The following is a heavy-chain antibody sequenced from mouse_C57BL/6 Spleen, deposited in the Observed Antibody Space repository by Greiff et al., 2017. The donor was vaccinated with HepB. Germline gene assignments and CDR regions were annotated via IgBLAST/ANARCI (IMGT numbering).Heavy chain of an antibody. J-gene: IGHJ3*01. D-gene: IGHD2-4*01. V-gene: IGHV5-9*01. CDR2: ISGGGGNT. Sequence: EVKLMESGGGLVKPGGSLKLSCAASGFTFSSYTMSWVRQTPEKRLEWVATISGGGGNTYYPDSVKGRFTISRANAKNTLYLPMSRLRSEDTALYYCARQIYYEYDGFDYWGQGTLVTVSA. CDR1: GFTFSSYT. CDR3: ARQIYYEYDGFDY.